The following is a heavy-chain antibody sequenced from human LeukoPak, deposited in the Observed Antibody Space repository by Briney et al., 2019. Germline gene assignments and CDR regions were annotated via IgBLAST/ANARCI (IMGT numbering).Heavy chain of an antibody. CDR1: GFTFSSYG. CDR2: IRYDGTNK. J-gene: IGHJ3*02. D-gene: IGHD3-3*01. CDR3: ATYDFWSGYYDAFDI. Sequence: GGSLRLSCAASGFTFSSYGMHWVRQAPGKGLEWVAFIRYDGTNKYCTDSVQGRFIISRDNSKNTVYLQMNSLRGEDTAVYYCATYDFWSGYYDAFDIWGQGTMVTVSS. V-gene: IGHV3-30*02.